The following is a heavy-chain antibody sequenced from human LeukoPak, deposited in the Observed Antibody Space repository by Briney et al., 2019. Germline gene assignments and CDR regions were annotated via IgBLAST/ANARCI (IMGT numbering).Heavy chain of an antibody. V-gene: IGHV3-73*01. CDR3: TRADYGDYVNS. J-gene: IGHJ4*02. Sequence: GGSLRLSCAASGFTFSGSAMHWVRQASGKGLEWVGRIRSKTNNYATAYPASVKGRFTISRDDSKNTAYLQMNSLKTEGTAVYYCTRADYGDYVNSWGQGTLVTVSS. CDR1: GFTFSGSA. D-gene: IGHD4-17*01. CDR2: IRSKTNNYAT.